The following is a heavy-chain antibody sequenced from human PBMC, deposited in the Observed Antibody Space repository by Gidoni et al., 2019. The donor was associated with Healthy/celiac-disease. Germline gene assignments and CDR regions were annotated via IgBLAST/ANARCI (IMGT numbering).Heavy chain of an antibody. CDR2: ST. CDR3: ARHGVTIFGVVDNWFDP. J-gene: IGHJ5*02. V-gene: IGHV4-39*01. Sequence: STYYNPSLKSRVTISVATSKNQFSLKLSSVTAADTAVYYCARHGVTIFGVVDNWFDPWGQGTLVTVSS. D-gene: IGHD3-3*01.